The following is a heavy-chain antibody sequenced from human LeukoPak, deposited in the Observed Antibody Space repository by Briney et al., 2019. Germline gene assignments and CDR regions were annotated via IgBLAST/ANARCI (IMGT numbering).Heavy chain of an antibody. CDR1: EFIFSGYW. CDR3: ARDSSGWHPLDY. CDR2: IRQDGREK. D-gene: IGHD6-19*01. V-gene: IGHV3-7*03. Sequence: PGGSLRLSCTASEFIFSGYWMTWVRQAPGKGLEWVANIRQDGREKYYVDSVKGRFTISRDNAEHSLYLQMDSLRADDSAVYYCARDSSGWHPLDYWGRGTLVTVSS. J-gene: IGHJ4*02.